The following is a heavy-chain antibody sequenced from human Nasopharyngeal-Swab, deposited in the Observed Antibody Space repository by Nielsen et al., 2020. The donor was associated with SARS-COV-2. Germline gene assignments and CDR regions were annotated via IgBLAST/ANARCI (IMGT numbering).Heavy chain of an antibody. J-gene: IGHJ3*02. CDR1: GGSISSSSYY. D-gene: IGHD6-19*01. Sequence: SETLSLTCTVSGGSISSSSYYWGWIRQPPGKWLEWIGSIYYSGSTYYNPSLKSRVTISVDTSKNQFSLKLSSVTAADTAVYYCATPGIAVVGAFDIWGQGTMVTVSS. V-gene: IGHV4-39*01. CDR3: ATPGIAVVGAFDI. CDR2: IYYSGST.